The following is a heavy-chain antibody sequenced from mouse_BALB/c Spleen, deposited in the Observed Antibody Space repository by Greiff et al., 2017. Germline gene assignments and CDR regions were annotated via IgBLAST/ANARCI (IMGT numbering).Heavy chain of an antibody. D-gene: IGHD1-1*01. CDR3: ARAYEDYFDY. Sequence: EVQVVESGGGLVQPGGSLRLSCATSGFTFTDYYMSWVRQPPGKALEWLGFIRNKANGYTTEYSASVKGRFTISRDNSQSILYLQMNTLRAEDSATYYCARAYEDYFDYWGQGTTLTVSS. J-gene: IGHJ2*01. V-gene: IGHV7-3*02. CDR1: GFTFTDYY. CDR2: IRNKANGYTT.